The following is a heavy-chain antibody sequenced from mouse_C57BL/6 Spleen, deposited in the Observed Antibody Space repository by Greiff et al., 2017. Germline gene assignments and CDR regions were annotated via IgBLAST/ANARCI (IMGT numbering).Heavy chain of an antibody. CDR2: IDPEDGET. D-gene: IGHD1-1*01. CDR3: AYYYGSSPHWYFDV. V-gene: IGHV14-2*01. J-gene: IGHJ1*03. Sequence: DVQLQESGAELVKPGASVKLSCTASGFNIKDYYMHWVKQRTEQGLEWIGRIDPEDGETKYAPKFQGKATIPADTSSNTAYLQLSSLTSEDTAVYYCAYYYGSSPHWYFDVWGTGTTVTVSS. CDR1: GFNIKDYY.